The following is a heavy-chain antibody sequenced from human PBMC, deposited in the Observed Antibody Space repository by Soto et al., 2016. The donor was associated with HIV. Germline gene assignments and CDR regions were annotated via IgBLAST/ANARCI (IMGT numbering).Heavy chain of an antibody. V-gene: IGHV4-39*01. J-gene: IGHJ4*02. CDR1: GGSISTTSYY. CDR2: ISYSGDT. D-gene: IGHD2-8*01. CDR3: ARISYEYHDGVIMGDLDF. Sequence: QLQLQESGPGLVKPSETLSLTCNVSGGSISTTSYYWGWIRQPPGKGLEWIGSISYSGDTYYNPSLKSRITISADTSRNQFFLNLNSVTAADRAVYYCARISYEYHDGVIMGDLDFWGQGTLVTVSS.